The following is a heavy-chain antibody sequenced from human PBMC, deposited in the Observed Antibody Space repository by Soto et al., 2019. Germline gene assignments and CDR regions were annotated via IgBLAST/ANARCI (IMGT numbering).Heavy chain of an antibody. V-gene: IGHV3-21*01. CDR2: IRSRSSYI. Sequence: PGGPLRLSCAASGFTFSSYSMNWVRQAPGKGLEWVSAIRSRSSYIYYADSVKGRFTISRDNAKNSLYLQMNSLKVDDTAVYYCARAPLAKGVPGAIVGYGLDVLGQGTTVTVSS. CDR3: ARAPLAKGVPGAIVGYGLDV. D-gene: IGHD3-10*01. CDR1: GFTFSSYS. J-gene: IGHJ6*02.